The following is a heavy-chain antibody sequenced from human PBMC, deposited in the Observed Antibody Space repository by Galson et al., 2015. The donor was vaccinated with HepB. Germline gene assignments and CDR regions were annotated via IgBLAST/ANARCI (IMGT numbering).Heavy chain of an antibody. V-gene: IGHV3-48*01. CDR3: ARDRVTMIVEGYFDL. Sequence: SLRLSCAASGFTFSSYTMNWVRQAPGKGLEWVSYISSSSSTIYYADSVKGRFTISRDNAKNSLYLQMNSLRAEDTAVYYCARDRVTMIVEGYFDLWGRGTLVTVSS. CDR2: ISSSSSTI. CDR1: GFTFSSYT. D-gene: IGHD3-22*01. J-gene: IGHJ2*01.